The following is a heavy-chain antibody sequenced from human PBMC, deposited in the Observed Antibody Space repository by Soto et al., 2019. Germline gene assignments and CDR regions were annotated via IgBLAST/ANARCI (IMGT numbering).Heavy chain of an antibody. V-gene: IGHV4-59*01. CDR3: ARAPEGNDYRDYLRYSAY. CDR1: GGSSGSYY. CDR2: IYYSGST. Sequence: LETLSVTWTVAGGSSGSYYGRWIRQPPGKGLEWIGYIYYSGSTNYNPSLKSRVTIPVDTSKNQFSLKLSSVTAADTAVYYCARAPEGNDYRDYLRYSAYWGHRTPVTVSS. J-gene: IGHJ1*01. D-gene: IGHD4-17*01.